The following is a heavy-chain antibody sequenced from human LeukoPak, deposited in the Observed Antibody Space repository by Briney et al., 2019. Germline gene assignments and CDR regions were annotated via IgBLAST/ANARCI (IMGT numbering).Heavy chain of an antibody. V-gene: IGHV4-38-2*02. CDR2: IYHSGGT. CDR3: ARAVYSSSALDY. Sequence: SETLSLTCTVSGYSISSGYYWGWIRQPPGKGLEWIGSIYHSGGTYYNASLKSRVTISVDTSKNRFSLKLNSVTAADTAVYYCARAVYSSSALDYWGQGTLVIVSS. CDR1: GYSISSGYY. D-gene: IGHD6-13*01. J-gene: IGHJ4*02.